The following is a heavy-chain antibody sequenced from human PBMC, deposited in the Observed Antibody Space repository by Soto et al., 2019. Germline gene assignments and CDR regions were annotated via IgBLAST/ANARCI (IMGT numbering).Heavy chain of an antibody. D-gene: IGHD5-18*01. CDR2: ISSSSDII. CDR3: ARDRDTLMAPCDY. CDR1: GFAFSTFG. J-gene: IGHJ4*02. Sequence: GGSLRLSCAASGFAFSTFGMNWVRQAPGKGLEWVSYISSSSDIIYYADSVKGRFTVSRDNAKNSLYLQMNSLRDEDTAVYYCARDRDTLMAPCDYWGQGTLVTVSS. V-gene: IGHV3-48*02.